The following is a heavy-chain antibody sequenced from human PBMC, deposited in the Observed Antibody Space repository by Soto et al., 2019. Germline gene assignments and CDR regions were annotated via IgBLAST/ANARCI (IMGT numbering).Heavy chain of an antibody. CDR2: IIPIFGTA. Sequence: QVQLVQSGAEVKKSGSSVKVSCKASGGTFSSYAISWVRQAPGQGLEWMGGIIPIFGTANYAQKFQGRVTITADEYTGTAYMGLSSLRSEDTAVYYCARARGPSYGILTGGNWFDPWGQGTLVTVSS. J-gene: IGHJ5*02. CDR3: ARARGPSYGILTGGNWFDP. CDR1: GGTFSSYA. V-gene: IGHV1-69*12. D-gene: IGHD3-9*01.